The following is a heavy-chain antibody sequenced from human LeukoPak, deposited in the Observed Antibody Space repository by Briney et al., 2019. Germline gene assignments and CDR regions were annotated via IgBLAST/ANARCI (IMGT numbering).Heavy chain of an antibody. D-gene: IGHD5-24*01. CDR3: ATLGGLHLYYFDY. J-gene: IGHJ4*02. V-gene: IGHV1-69*13. CDR1: GGTFSSDG. CDR2: IIPLFGTI. Sequence: GASVKVSCKASGGTFSSDGISWVRQAPGQGLEWMGGIIPLFGTINYAQKFQGRVTITADESTSTAYMELRSLRSGDTAVYYCATLGGLHLYYFDYWGQGTLVTVSS.